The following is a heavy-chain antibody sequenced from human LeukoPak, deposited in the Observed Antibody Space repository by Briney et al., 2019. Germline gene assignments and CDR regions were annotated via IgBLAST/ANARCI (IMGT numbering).Heavy chain of an antibody. CDR2: LIPIFGTA. J-gene: IGHJ4*02. CDR1: GGTFSSYA. CDR3: ARDQGDYYGSGSYKN. V-gene: IGHV1-69*13. Sequence: GASVKVSCKASGGTFSSYAISWVRQAPGQGLEWMGGLIPIFGTANYAQKFQGRVTITADESTSTAYMELSSLRSEDTGVYYCARDQGDYYGSGSYKNWGQGTLVTVSS. D-gene: IGHD3-10*01.